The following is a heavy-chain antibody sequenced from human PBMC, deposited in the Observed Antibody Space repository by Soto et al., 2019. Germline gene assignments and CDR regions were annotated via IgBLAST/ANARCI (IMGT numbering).Heavy chain of an antibody. CDR3: AKDRDFWSGYYVYYYYYYMDV. J-gene: IGHJ6*03. Sequence: GGSLRLSCAASGFTFSSYAMSWVRQAPGKGLEWVSAISGSGGSTYYADSVKGRFTISRDNSKNTLYLQMNSLRAEDTAVYYCAKDRDFWSGYYVYYYYYYMDVWGKGTTVTVSS. CDR2: ISGSGGST. V-gene: IGHV3-23*01. D-gene: IGHD3-3*01. CDR1: GFTFSSYA.